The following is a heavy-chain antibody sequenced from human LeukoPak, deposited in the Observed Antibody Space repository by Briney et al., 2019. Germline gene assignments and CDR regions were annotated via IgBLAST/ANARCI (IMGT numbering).Heavy chain of an antibody. D-gene: IGHD3-3*01. V-gene: IGHV3-7*01. J-gene: IGHJ6*03. CDR2: INPDGSEK. Sequence: GGSLRLSCAVSGFTFSSDWMIWVRQAPGKGLEWVANINPDGSEKNYVDSVRGRFTISRDNAKNSLYLQMNSLRAEDTAVYYCARDGHYYDFWSGAGRTYYYYYMDVWGKGTTVTVSS. CDR1: GFTFSSDW. CDR3: ARDGHYYDFWSGAGRTYYYYYMDV.